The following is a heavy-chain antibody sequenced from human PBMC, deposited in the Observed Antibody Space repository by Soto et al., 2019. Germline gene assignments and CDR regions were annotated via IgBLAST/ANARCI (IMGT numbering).Heavy chain of an antibody. Sequence: EVQLLESGGGVVQPGGSLRLSCAASGLTFRNHAMSWVRQAPGKGLEWVSTIAPIGYSTHYADSVKGRFTISRDDSKSTLDLEMNSLRAEDTVVYYCVSWVSPHFDYWGPGTLVSVSS. CDR2: IAPIGYST. CDR1: GLTFRNHA. D-gene: IGHD2-8*01. CDR3: VSWVSPHFDY. V-gene: IGHV3-23*01. J-gene: IGHJ4*02.